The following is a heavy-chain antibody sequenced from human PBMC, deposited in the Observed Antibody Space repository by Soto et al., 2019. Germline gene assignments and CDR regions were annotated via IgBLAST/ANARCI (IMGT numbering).Heavy chain of an antibody. CDR3: ARDGGFGELKY. V-gene: IGHV1-69*13. CDR2: IIPACGTT. CDR1: GDTFSGYP. Sequence: SVKVSCKASGDTFSGYPINWVRQAPGQGLEWMGRIIPACGTTNDAQRFEGRVTFTADESTNTAYMELRGLLSEDTAVYYCARDGGFGELKYWGPGTLVTVS. J-gene: IGHJ4*02. D-gene: IGHD3-10*01.